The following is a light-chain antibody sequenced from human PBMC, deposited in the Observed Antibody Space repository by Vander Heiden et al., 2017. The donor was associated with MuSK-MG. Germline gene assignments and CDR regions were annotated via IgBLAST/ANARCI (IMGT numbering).Light chain of an antibody. CDR2: LNSDGSH. CDR1: SGHSSNP. V-gene: IGLV4-69*01. J-gene: IGLJ2*01. Sequence: QLVLTHSPSASAPLGASAQRTCALSSGHSSNPIAWHQQTERGHRYLMSLNSDGSHIKGDGIPDRFSGFISGAERYITISSPQADDDADYFCQTWGTAIVVFGGGTKLTVL. CDR3: QTWGTAIVV.